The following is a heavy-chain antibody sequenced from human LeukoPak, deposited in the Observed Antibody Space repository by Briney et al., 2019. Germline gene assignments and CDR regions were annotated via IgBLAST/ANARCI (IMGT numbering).Heavy chain of an antibody. CDR2: ISSTSSAV. J-gene: IGHJ4*02. CDR1: GFTFSSYS. CDR3: ARGRDSSSSYPGY. D-gene: IGHD6-6*01. Sequence: GGSLRLSCEVSGFTFSSYSMTWVRQAPGKGLEWVSYISSTSSAVYYADSVKGRFTISRDNAKNSLYLQMNSLRAEDTAVYYCARGRDSSSSYPGYWGQGTLVTVSS. V-gene: IGHV3-48*01.